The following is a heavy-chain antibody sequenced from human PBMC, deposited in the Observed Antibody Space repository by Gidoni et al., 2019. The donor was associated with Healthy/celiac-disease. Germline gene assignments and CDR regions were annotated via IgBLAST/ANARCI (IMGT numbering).Heavy chain of an antibody. CDR2: IYYSGST. CDR3: ARDLAVAGPFDY. V-gene: IGHV4-59*01. CDR1: GGSISSYY. D-gene: IGHD6-19*01. Sequence: QVQLQESGPGLVKPSETLSLTCTVSGGSISSYYWSWIRQPPGKGLEWIGYIYYSGSTSYNPSLKGRVTISVDTSKNQFSLKLSSVTAADTAVYYCARDLAVAGPFDYWGQGTLVTVSS. J-gene: IGHJ4*02.